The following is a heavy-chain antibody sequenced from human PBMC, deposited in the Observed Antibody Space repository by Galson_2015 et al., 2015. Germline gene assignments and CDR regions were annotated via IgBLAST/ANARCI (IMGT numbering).Heavy chain of an antibody. CDR3: TTDSRDIVLMALPRDAFDI. CDR1: GFTLSNAW. V-gene: IGHV3-15*01. Sequence: SLRLSCAASGFTLSNAWMSWVRQAPGKGLEWVGRIKSKTDGGTTDYAAPVKGRFTISRDDSKNTLYLQMNSLKTEDTAVYYCTTDSRDIVLMALPRDAFDIGGQGTMVTVSS. J-gene: IGHJ3*02. D-gene: IGHD2-8*01. CDR2: IKSKTDGGTT.